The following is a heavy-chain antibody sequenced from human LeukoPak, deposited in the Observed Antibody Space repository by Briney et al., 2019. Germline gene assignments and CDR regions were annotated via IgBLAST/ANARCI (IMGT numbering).Heavy chain of an antibody. Sequence: GGSLRLSCAASGFTVSSNYMSWVRQAPGKGLEWVSVIYSGGSTYYADSVKGRFTISRDNSKNTLYLQMNSLRAEDTAVYYCARDIETSGWAREHAFDIWGQGTMVTVSS. D-gene: IGHD1-26*01. CDR3: ARDIETSGWAREHAFDI. CDR1: GFTVSSNY. CDR2: IYSGGST. J-gene: IGHJ3*02. V-gene: IGHV3-66*01.